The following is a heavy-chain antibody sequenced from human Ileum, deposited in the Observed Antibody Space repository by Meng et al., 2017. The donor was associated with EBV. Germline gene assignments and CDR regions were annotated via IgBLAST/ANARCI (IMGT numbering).Heavy chain of an antibody. Sequence: QPKESGPGLVKPSQTLSLTCAVSGGFISSGGYYWSWIRQPPGKGLEWIGYIYKSGRTYYNPALTSRVTISVDTSKNQFFLKLGSVTAADTGVYYCARGGDTSGYSLDYWGQGILVTVSS. CDR2: IYKSGRT. CDR3: ARGGDTSGYSLDY. J-gene: IGHJ4*02. CDR1: GGFISSGGYY. D-gene: IGHD3-22*01. V-gene: IGHV4-30-4*01.